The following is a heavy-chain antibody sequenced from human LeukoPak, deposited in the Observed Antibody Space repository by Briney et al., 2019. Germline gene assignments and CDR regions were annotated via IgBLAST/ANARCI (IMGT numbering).Heavy chain of an antibody. D-gene: IGHD6-19*01. CDR1: GFTFSSYG. J-gene: IGHJ1*01. CDR2: LSDSGGNT. Sequence: GGTLRLSCAASGFTFSSYGMSWVRQAPGKGLEWVSALSDSGGNTFYADSVKGRFTISRDNSKNTLYLQMNSLRPEDTAVYYCARGGKIPLAGTRSPQYFQHWGQGTLVTVSS. V-gene: IGHV3-23*01. CDR3: ARGGKIPLAGTRSPQYFQH.